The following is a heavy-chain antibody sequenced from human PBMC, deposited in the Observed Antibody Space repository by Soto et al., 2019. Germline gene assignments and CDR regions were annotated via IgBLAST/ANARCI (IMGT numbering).Heavy chain of an antibody. CDR1: GGSIDTGGFY. CDR2: IYYTGAA. J-gene: IGHJ4*02. D-gene: IGHD2-21*01. Sequence: SETLSLTCSVSGGSIDTGGFYWSWARQLPGKGLQWIGYIYYTGAAYYNPALKSRVVISLDTSANQFSLSLTSLTAADTAVYYCASGTFNDISFDSWGQGRLVTVSS. CDR3: ASGTFNDISFDS. V-gene: IGHV4-31*03.